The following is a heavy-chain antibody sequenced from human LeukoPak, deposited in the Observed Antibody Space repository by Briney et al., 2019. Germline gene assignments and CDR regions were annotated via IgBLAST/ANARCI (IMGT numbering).Heavy chain of an antibody. D-gene: IGHD1-26*01. Sequence: PSETLSLTCTVSGGSISSSSYYWGWIRQPPGKGLEWIGSIYYSGSTYYNPSLKSRVTISVDTSKNQFSLKLSSVTAADTAVYYCARAGDSGSYLGLLDYWGQGTLVTVSS. CDR2: IYYSGST. V-gene: IGHV4-39*07. CDR3: ARAGDSGSYLGLLDY. J-gene: IGHJ4*02. CDR1: GGSISSSSYY.